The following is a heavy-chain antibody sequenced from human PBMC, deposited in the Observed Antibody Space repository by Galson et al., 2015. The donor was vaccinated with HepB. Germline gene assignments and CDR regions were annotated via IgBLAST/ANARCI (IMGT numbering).Heavy chain of an antibody. V-gene: IGHV1-3*01. J-gene: IGHJ4*02. CDR1: GYTFTSYA. Sequence: SVKVSCKASGYTFTSYAMHWVRQAPGQRLEWMGWINAGNGNTKYSQKFQGRVTITRDTSASTAYMELSSLRSEDTAVYYCARESEQWLARDYWGQGTLVTVSS. D-gene: IGHD6-19*01. CDR3: ARESEQWLARDY. CDR2: INAGNGNT.